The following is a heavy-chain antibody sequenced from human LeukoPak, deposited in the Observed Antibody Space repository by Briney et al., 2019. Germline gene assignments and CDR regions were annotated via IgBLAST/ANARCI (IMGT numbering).Heavy chain of an antibody. Sequence: GGSLRLSCAASGFSVSSNYMSWVRQAPGKGLEWVSVFYTSGRTDYANSVEGRFTISRDNSQNTVYLQMNSLRAEDTAVYYCARPALGLGELFGRDYYGMDVWGQGTTVIVSS. CDR3: ARPALGLGELFGRDYYGMDV. J-gene: IGHJ6*02. D-gene: IGHD3-10*01. CDR1: GFSVSSNY. V-gene: IGHV3-53*01. CDR2: FYTSGRT.